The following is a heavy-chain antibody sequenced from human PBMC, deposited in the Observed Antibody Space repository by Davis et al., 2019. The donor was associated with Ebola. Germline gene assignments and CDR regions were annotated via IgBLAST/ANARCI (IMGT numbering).Heavy chain of an antibody. CDR2: ISYDGSNK. V-gene: IGHV3-30*03. Sequence: PGGSLRLSCAASGFSFSSYGMHWVRQAPGKGLEWVAVISYDGSNKYYADSVKGRFTISRDNSKNTLYLQMNSLRAEDTAVYYCARDHSSSWYEWTRRGYYYYYGMDVWGQGTTVTVSS. CDR3: ARDHSSSWYEWTRRGYYYYYGMDV. CDR1: GFSFSSYG. J-gene: IGHJ6*02. D-gene: IGHD6-13*01.